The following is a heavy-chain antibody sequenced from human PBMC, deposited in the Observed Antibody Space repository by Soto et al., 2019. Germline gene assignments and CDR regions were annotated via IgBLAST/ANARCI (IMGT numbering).Heavy chain of an antibody. CDR1: GFSRTTGKMG. V-gene: IGHV2-26*01. D-gene: IGHD3-9*01. CDR2: IFSDNER. CDR3: ARMKVDSYQFYYAMDV. Sequence: QVTWKESGPALVKPTETLTLTCTVSGFSRTTGKMGVSWIRQPPGKALEWLAHIFSDNERSYSTSLQGRLTISKDTSGSQVVLSMTHVEPVDTATYYCARMKVDSYQFYYAMDVWGQGTTVTFSS. J-gene: IGHJ6*02.